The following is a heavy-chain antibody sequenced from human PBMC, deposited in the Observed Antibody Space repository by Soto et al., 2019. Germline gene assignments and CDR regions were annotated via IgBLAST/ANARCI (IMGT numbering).Heavy chain of an antibody. D-gene: IGHD3-3*01. Sequence: PRGSLRLSCAASGFTFSSYAMRWVRQAPGKGLEWVAVISYDGSNKYYADSVKGRFTISRDNSKNTLYLQMNSLRAEDTAVYYCARGGPLRFLEWLFLMDVWGQGTTVTVSS. V-gene: IGHV3-30-3*01. CDR3: ARGGPLRFLEWLFLMDV. J-gene: IGHJ6*02. CDR1: GFTFSSYA. CDR2: ISYDGSNK.